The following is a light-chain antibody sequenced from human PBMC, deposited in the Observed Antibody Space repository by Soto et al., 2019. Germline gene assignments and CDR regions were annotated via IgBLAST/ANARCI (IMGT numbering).Light chain of an antibody. CDR2: GAS. Sequence: EIVLTQSPGTLSLSPGERATLSCRASQSVSSSYLAWYQQKPGQAPRLLIYGASSRATGIPDRFSGSGSGTDFTLPISRLETEDSAVYYCQQYGSTPYTFGQGTKLEIK. CDR3: QQYGSTPYT. V-gene: IGKV3-20*01. CDR1: QSVSSSY. J-gene: IGKJ2*01.